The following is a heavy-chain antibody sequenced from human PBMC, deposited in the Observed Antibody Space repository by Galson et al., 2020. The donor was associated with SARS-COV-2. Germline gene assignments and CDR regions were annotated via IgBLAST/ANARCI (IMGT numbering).Heavy chain of an antibody. CDR1: GYTLTELS. V-gene: IGHV1-24*01. CDR2: FDPEDGET. D-gene: IGHD6-13*01. Sequence: ASVKVSCKVSGYTLTELSMHWVRQAPGKGLEWMGGFDPEDGETIYAQKFQGRVTMTEDTSTDTAYMELGSLRSEDTAVYYCATDLSWRAGAAPRSYYYYYGMDVWGQGATVTVSS. CDR3: ATDLSWRAGAAPRSYYYYYGMDV. J-gene: IGHJ6*02.